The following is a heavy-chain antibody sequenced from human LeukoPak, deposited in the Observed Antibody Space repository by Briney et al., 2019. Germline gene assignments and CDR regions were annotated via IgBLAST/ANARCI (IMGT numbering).Heavy chain of an antibody. Sequence: SETLSLTCTVSGGSISSGSYYWSWIRQPAGKGLEWIGRIYTSGSTNYNPSLKSRVTMSVDTSKNQFSLKLSSVTVADTAVYYCARGIAVAGVRSWGQGTLVTVSS. CDR3: ARGIAVAGVRS. CDR1: GGSISSGSYY. V-gene: IGHV4-61*02. D-gene: IGHD6-19*01. J-gene: IGHJ5*02. CDR2: IYTSGST.